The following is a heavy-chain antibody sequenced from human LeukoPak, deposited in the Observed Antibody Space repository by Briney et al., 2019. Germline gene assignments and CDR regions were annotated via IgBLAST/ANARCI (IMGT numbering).Heavy chain of an antibody. D-gene: IGHD4-11*01. CDR1: GDSISTYY. CDR3: ARERYSNYNWFDP. V-gene: IGHV4-59*01. J-gene: IGHJ5*02. CDR2: IYHSGST. Sequence: SETLSLTCTVSGDSISTYYWSWIRQPPGKGLEWIGYIYHSGSTNYYPSLKSRVSISVDTSKNQFSLKLSSVTAADTAVYYCARERYSNYNWFDPWGQGTLVTVSS.